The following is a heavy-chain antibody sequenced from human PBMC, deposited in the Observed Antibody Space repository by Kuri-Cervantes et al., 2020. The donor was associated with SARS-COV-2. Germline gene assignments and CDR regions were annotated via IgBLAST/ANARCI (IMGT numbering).Heavy chain of an antibody. CDR3: ARGGLELQPGYFRH. D-gene: IGHD1-7*01. V-gene: IGHV4-61*01. CDR1: GGSVSRGSDY. CDR2: IYYSWSA. J-gene: IGHJ1*01. Sequence: ESLKISCTVPGGSVSRGSDYWSWIRQPPGKGLEWIGYIYYSWSANYNPSLKSRVTISVDTANNHFSLKLNSETAADTAVYYCARGGLELQPGYFRHWGQGTLVTVSS.